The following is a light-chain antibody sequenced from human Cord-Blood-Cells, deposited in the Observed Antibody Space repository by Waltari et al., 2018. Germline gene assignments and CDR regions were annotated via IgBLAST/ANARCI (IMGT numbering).Light chain of an antibody. CDR1: SSDVGGYNY. J-gene: IGLJ2*01. CDR2: DVR. V-gene: IGLV2-14*01. Sequence: QSALTQPASVSGSPGQSITISCPGTSSDVGGYNYVSWYHQHPAKAPKLMIYDVRNRPSGLSNRFSGSNSGNTASLTISGLHAEDEAYYYCSSYTSSSTLGVFGGGTKLTVL. CDR3: SSYTSSSTLGV.